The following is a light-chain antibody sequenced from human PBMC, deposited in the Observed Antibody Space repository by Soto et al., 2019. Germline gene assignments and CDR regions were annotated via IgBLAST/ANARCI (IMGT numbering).Light chain of an antibody. V-gene: IGLV2-14*01. CDR3: SSYKSRSTYV. CDR2: EVS. CDR1: SSDVGGYNY. J-gene: IGLJ1*01. Sequence: QSVLTQPASVSGSPGQSITISCTGTSSDVGGYNYVSWYQQHPGKAPKLMIYEVSNRPSGVSNRFSGSKSGNTASLTISGLQDEEEADYYCSSYKSRSTYVFETGTKVTVL.